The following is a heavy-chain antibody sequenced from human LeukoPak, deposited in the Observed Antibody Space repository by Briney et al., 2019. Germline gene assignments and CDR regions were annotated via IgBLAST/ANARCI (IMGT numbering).Heavy chain of an antibody. V-gene: IGHV4-61*02. D-gene: IGHD5-24*01. J-gene: IGHJ6*03. CDR2: FYTSGST. Sequence: SQTLSLTCTVSGASISSGSYYWSWIRQPAGKGLEWIGRFYTSGSTNYNPSLKGRVTISVDTSKNQFSLKLSSVTAADTAVYYCARERRVYYYYYMDVWGKGTTVTISS. CDR3: ARERRVYYYYYMDV. CDR1: GASISSGSYY.